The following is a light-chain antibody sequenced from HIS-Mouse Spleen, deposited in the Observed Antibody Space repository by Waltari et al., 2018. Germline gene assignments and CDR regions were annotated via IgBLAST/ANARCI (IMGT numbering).Light chain of an antibody. CDR3: SSYTSSSTYV. V-gene: IGLV2-14*03. CDR2: DVS. Sequence: QSALTQPASVSGSPGQSITISCPGTSSDVGGSNYVSWYQQHPGKAPKLMIYDVSNRPSGVSNRFSGSKSGNTASLTISGLQAEDEADYYCSSYTSSSTYVFGTGTKVTVL. CDR1: SSDVGGSNY. J-gene: IGLJ1*01.